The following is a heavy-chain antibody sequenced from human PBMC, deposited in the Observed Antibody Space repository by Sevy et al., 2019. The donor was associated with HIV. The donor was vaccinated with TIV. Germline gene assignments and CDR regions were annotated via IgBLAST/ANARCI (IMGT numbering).Heavy chain of an antibody. Sequence: GGSLRLSCAPSGFTFSSYAMHWVRQAPGKGLEWVAVISYDGSNKYYADSVKGRFTISRDNSKNTLYLQMNSLGAEDTAVYYCARDVGATQGVFDYWGQGTLVTVSS. D-gene: IGHD1-26*01. CDR2: ISYDGSNK. CDR3: ARDVGATQGVFDY. CDR1: GFTFSSYA. J-gene: IGHJ4*02. V-gene: IGHV3-30-3*01.